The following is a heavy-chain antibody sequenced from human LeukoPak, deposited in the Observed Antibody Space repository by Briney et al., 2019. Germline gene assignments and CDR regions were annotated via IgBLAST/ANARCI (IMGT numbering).Heavy chain of an antibody. J-gene: IGHJ4*02. Sequence: SETLSLTCAVSGGSISSYYWSWIRQPPGKGLEWIAYISDIGSINYNPSLKSRGTISLDTSKNQFSLRLSSVTAADTAVYYCAGHHPRNTVDFWGQGTLVTVSS. D-gene: IGHD2-8*02. CDR3: AGHHPRNTVDF. CDR2: ISDIGSI. V-gene: IGHV4-59*08. CDR1: GGSISSYY.